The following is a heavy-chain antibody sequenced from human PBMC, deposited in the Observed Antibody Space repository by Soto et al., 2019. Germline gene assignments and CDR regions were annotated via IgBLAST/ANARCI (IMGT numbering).Heavy chain of an antibody. CDR3: ATFGYCTNGVCYFRSFDY. J-gene: IGHJ4*02. D-gene: IGHD2-8*01. CDR2: FDPEDGET. Sequence: ASVKVSCKVSGYTLTELSMHWVRQAPGKGLEWMGGFDPEDGETIYAQKFQGRVTMTEDTCTDTAYMELSSLRSEDTAVYYCATFGYCTNGVCYFRSFDYWGQGTLVTVSS. CDR1: GYTLTELS. V-gene: IGHV1-24*01.